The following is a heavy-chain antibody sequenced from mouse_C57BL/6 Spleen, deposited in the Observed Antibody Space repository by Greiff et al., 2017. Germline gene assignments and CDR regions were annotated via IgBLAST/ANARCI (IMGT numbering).Heavy chain of an antibody. V-gene: IGHV1-9*01. J-gene: IGHJ3*01. CDR2: ILPGSGST. D-gene: IGHD2-2*01. CDR1: GYTFTGYW. CDR3: ARSVIYYGYDDGAWFAY. Sequence: VQLQQSGAELMKPGASVKLSCKATGYTFTGYWIEWVKQRPGHGLEWIGEILPGSGSTNYNEKFKGKAKFTADTSSNTAYMQLSSLTTEDSAIYFWARSVIYYGYDDGAWFAYWGQGTLVTVSA.